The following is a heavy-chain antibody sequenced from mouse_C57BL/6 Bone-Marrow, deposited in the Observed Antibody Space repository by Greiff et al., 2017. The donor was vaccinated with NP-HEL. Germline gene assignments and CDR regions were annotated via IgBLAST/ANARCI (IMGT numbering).Heavy chain of an antibody. V-gene: IGHV14-4*01. CDR2: IDPENGDT. CDR3: TPVTGTGFN. J-gene: IGHJ2*01. Sequence: EVKLVESGAELVRPGASVKLSCTASGFNIKDDYMHWVKQRPEQGLEWIGWIDPENGDTEYASKFQGKATITADTSSNTAYLQLSSLTSEDTAVYYCTPVTGTGFNWGQGTTLTVSS. D-gene: IGHD4-1*01. CDR1: GFNIKDDY.